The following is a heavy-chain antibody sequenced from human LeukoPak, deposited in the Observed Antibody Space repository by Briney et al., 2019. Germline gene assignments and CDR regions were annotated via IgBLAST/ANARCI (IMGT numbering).Heavy chain of an antibody. CDR1: GGSFSGYY. V-gene: IGHV4-34*01. Sequence: SETLSLTCAVYGGSFSGYYWSWIRQPPGKGLEWIGEINHSGSTNYNPSLKSRVTISVDTSKNQFSLKLSSVTAADTAVYYCARYLWPMVRGPSRAFDYWGQGTLVTVSS. J-gene: IGHJ4*02. CDR3: ARYLWPMVRGPSRAFDY. D-gene: IGHD3-10*01. CDR2: INHSGST.